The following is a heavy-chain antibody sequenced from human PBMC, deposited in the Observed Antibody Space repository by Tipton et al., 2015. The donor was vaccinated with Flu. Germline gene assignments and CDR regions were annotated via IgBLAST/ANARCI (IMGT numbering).Heavy chain of an antibody. CDR1: GYTFTSYG. CDR3: ARDQGDDYVWGSRDHAFDI. D-gene: IGHD3-16*01. Sequence: QLVQSGAEVKKPGASVKVSCKASGYTFTSYGISWVRQAPGQGLEWMGWISAYNGNTNYAQKLQGRVTITTDTSTSTAYMELRSLRSDDTAGYYCARDQGDDYVWGSRDHAFDIWGQGTMVTVSS. J-gene: IGHJ3*02. CDR2: ISAYNGNT. V-gene: IGHV1-18*01.